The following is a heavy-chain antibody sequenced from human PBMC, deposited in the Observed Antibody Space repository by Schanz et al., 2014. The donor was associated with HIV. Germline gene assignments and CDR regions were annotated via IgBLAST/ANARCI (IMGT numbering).Heavy chain of an antibody. Sequence: QVQLQQWGAGLLKPSETLSLTCAVYGGSLSGYKWSWIRQPPGKGLEWIGEISHSGNTNYNPILKSRVNISLDTSKNQFSRKVTSVTAADTAVYYCAKSGGDASYYYVSGSYSTGWLDPWGQGTLVTVSS. CDR3: AKSGGDASYYYVSGSYSTGWLDP. D-gene: IGHD3-10*01. J-gene: IGHJ5*02. CDR1: GGSLSGYK. V-gene: IGHV4-34*01. CDR2: ISHSGNT.